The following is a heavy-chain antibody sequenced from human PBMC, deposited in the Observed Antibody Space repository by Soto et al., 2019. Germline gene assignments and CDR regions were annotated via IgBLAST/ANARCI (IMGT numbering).Heavy chain of an antibody. CDR2: IYYSGST. J-gene: IGHJ4*02. Sequence: SETLSLTCSVSGGSISSYYWSWIRQPPGKGLEWIAYIYYSGSTNYNPSLKSRVTISVDTSKNQFSLKLSSVTAADTAVYYCARGVIDYYNGSGYLYYFDYWGQGTLVNVSS. CDR3: ARGVIDYYNGSGYLYYFDY. CDR1: GGSISSYY. V-gene: IGHV4-59*01. D-gene: IGHD3-22*01.